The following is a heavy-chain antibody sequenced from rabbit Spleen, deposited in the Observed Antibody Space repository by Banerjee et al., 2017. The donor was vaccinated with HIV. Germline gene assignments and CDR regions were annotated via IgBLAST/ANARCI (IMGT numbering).Heavy chain of an antibody. CDR3: ARDLVAVIGWNFNL. CDR1: GFTLSSYW. CDR2: IYTGSSGRI. D-gene: IGHD1-1*01. V-gene: IGHV1S45*01. Sequence: QEQLEESGGDLVKPGASLTLTCTASGFTLSSYWMCWVRQAPGKGLEWIACIYTGSSGRIYYASWAKGRFTVFKTSSTTVTLQMTSLTAADTATYFCARDLVAVIGWNFNLWGPGTLVTVS. J-gene: IGHJ4*01.